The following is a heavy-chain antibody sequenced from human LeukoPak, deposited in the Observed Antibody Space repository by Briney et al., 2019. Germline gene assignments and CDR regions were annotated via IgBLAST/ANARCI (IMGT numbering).Heavy chain of an antibody. CDR2: IKQDGSVK. J-gene: IGHJ4*02. CDR1: GFTFSTYW. V-gene: IGHV3-7*02. CDR3: AKGCRNSDGYCWLIDY. D-gene: IGHD2-21*02. Sequence: GGSLRLSCAASGFTFSTYWMSWVRQAPGKGLEWVANIKQDGSVKYYVDSVKGRFTISRDNAKNSLYLQMNSLRAEDTAVYYCAKGCRNSDGYCWLIDYWGQGTLVTVSS.